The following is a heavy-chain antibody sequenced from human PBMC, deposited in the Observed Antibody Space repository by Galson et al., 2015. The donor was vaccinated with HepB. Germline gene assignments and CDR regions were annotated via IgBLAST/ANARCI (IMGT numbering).Heavy chain of an antibody. J-gene: IGHJ4*02. CDR1: GFTFSSFS. CDR3: AREYDYCFDY. D-gene: IGHD1-1*01. Sequence: SLRLSCAASGFTFSSFSMNWVRQAPGKGLEWVSYISSSSRTTYYVDSVKGRFTISRDIVKNSLYLQMNSLRVEDTAVYYCAREYDYCFDYWGQGILVTVSS. V-gene: IGHV3-48*01. CDR2: ISSSSRTT.